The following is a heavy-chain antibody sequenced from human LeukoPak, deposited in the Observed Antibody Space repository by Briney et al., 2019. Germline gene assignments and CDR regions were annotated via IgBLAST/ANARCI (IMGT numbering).Heavy chain of an antibody. CDR3: ARYSAAAASYFDY. CDR2: INHSGST. V-gene: IGHV4-34*01. J-gene: IGHJ4*02. CDR1: GGSFSGYY. D-gene: IGHD6-13*01. Sequence: PSETLSLTCAVYGGSFSGYYWSWIRQPPGKGLEWTGEINHSGSTNYNPSLKSRVTISVDTFKNQFSLKLSSVTAADTAVYYCARYSAAAASYFDYWGQGTLVTVSS.